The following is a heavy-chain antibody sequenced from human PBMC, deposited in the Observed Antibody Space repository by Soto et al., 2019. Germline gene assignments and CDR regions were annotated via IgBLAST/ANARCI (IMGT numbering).Heavy chain of an antibody. D-gene: IGHD3-10*01. J-gene: IGHJ5*02. CDR2: ISGSGDST. CDR1: GDSMSRGDYY. Sequence: ETLSLTCTVSGDSMSRGDYYWSWVRQAPGKGLEWVSTISGSGDSTYYADSVKGRFTISRDNSKNTLYLQMNSLRAEDTAVYYCAKSSYYYGSGNYPNWFDPWGQGTLVTVSS. V-gene: IGHV3-23*01. CDR3: AKSSYYYGSGNYPNWFDP.